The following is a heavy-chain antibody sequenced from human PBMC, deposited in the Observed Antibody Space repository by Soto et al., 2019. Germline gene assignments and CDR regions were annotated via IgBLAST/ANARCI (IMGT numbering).Heavy chain of an antibody. J-gene: IGHJ2*01. CDR3: AKDQGYSTSYYGYVDL. CDR2: ITWNSGII. Sequence: EVQLVESGGGLVQPGRSLRLSCAASGFTFDDYAMHWVRQPPGKGLEWVSGITWNSGIIGYADSVKGRFTISRDNAKNSPYLQMNSLRPEDTALYYRAKDQGYSTSYYGYVDLWGRGTLVTVSS. D-gene: IGHD6-13*01. CDR1: GFTFDDYA. V-gene: IGHV3-9*01.